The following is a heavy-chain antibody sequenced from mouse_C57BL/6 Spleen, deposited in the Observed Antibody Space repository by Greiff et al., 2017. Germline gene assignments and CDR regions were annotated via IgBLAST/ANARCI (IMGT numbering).Heavy chain of an antibody. J-gene: IGHJ4*01. V-gene: IGHV1-4*01. D-gene: IGHD1-1*01. CDR3: ERGDDGGSSD. CDR1: GYTFTGYT. CDR2: INPSSGYT. Sequence: VQLQESGAELARPGASVKMSCKASGYTFTGYTMPWVKQRPGQGLEWIGYINPSSGYTKYNQKFKDKATLTVDKSSSTAYMQLSSLTSEDSADYYGERGDDGGSSDWGKGTTVTVSS.